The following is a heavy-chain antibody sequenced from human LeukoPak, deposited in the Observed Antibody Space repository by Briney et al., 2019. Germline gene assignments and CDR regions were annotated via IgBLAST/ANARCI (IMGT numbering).Heavy chain of an antibody. D-gene: IGHD3-22*01. V-gene: IGHV4-4*07. CDR3: ARAAYYYDPVDY. J-gene: IGHJ4*02. CDR1: GGSISSYY. Sequence: SETLSLTCTVSGGSISSYYWNWIRQPAGKGLEWIGRIYSSGSTNYNPSLKSRVTMSVDTSKNQFSLKLSSVTAADTAVYYCARAAYYYDPVDYWGQGTLVTVSS. CDR2: IYSSGST.